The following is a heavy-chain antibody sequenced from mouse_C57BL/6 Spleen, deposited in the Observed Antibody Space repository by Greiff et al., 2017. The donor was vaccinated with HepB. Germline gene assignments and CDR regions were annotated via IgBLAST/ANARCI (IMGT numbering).Heavy chain of an antibody. CDR1: GFTFSSYA. J-gene: IGHJ2*01. CDR3: TRERDGYFFDY. Sequence: DVKLQESGEGLVKPGGSLKLSCAASGFTFSSYAMSWVRQTPEKRLEWVAYISSGGDYIYYADTVKGRFTISRDNARNTLYLQMSSLNSEDTAMYYCTRERDGYFFDYWGQGTTLTVSS. CDR2: ISSGGDYI. V-gene: IGHV5-9-1*02. D-gene: IGHD2-3*01.